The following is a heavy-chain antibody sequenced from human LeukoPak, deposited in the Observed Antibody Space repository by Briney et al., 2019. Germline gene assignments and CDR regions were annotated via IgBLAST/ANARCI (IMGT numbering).Heavy chain of an antibody. Sequence: GGSLRLSCAASGFTFSSYSMNWVRQAPGKGLEWVSSISSSSSYIYYADSVKGRFTISRDNAKNSLYLQMNNLRAEDTAMYYCARGAGPLFDPWGQGTLVTVSS. CDR3: ARGAGPLFDP. J-gene: IGHJ5*02. V-gene: IGHV3-21*04. CDR1: GFTFSSYS. CDR2: ISSSSSYI.